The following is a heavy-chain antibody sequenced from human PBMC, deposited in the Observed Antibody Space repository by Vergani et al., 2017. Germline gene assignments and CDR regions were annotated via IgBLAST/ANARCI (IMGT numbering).Heavy chain of an antibody. J-gene: IGHJ6*02. CDR1: GYTFTGYY. CDR2: INPNSGGT. D-gene: IGHD4/OR15-4a*01. Sequence: QVQLVQSGAEVKKPGASVKVSCKASGYTFTGYYMHWVRQAPGQGLEWMGWINPNSGGTNYAQKFQGRVTMTRDTSISTAYMGLSRLRSDDTAVYYCARDHGATTDDDYDGMDVWGQGTTVTVSS. V-gene: IGHV1-2*02. CDR3: ARDHGATTDDDYDGMDV.